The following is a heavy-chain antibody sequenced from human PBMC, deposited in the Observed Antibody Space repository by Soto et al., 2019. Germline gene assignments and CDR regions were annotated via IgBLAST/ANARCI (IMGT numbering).Heavy chain of an antibody. CDR1: GFTFSSYS. CDR2: ISSSSSYI. V-gene: IGHV3-21*04. J-gene: IGHJ5*02. CDR3: ASQAPPYCISTRCYDWFDP. D-gene: IGHD2-2*01. Sequence: NPGGSLRLCCAASGFTFSSYSMNWVRQAPGKGLEWVSSISSSSSYIYYADSVKGRFTISRDNAKNSLYLQMNSLRAADTAVYYCASQAPPYCISTRCYDWFDPWGQGTLVTVSS.